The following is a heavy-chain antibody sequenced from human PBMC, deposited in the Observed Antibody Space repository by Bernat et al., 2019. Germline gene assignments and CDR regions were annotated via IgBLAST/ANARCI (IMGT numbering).Heavy chain of an antibody. J-gene: IGHJ4*02. CDR3: AREWHDSSGYYYPEDYFDY. CDR2: INPSGGST. V-gene: IGHV1-46*03. Sequence: QVQLVQSGAEVKKPGASVKVSCKASGYTFTSYYMHWVRQAPGQGLEWMGIINPSGGSTSSAQKFQGSVTMTRDTSTSTVYMELSSLRSEDTAVYYCAREWHDSSGYYYPEDYFDYWGQGTLVTVSS. D-gene: IGHD3-22*01. CDR1: GYTFTSYY.